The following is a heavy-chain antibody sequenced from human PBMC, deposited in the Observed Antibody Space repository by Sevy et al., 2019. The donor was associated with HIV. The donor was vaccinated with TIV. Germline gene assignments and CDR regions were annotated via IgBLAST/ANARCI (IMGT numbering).Heavy chain of an antibody. Sequence: GGSLRLSCEASGFTFNSHAMTWVRQAPGKGLEWVSAISGSGDSKYNAGSVKGPVTISRDNSKNIMYLHMTSLGADDTSVYYCAKSSLPYGDYHFDFWGQGTVVTVSS. CDR3: AKSSLPYGDYHFDF. V-gene: IGHV3-23*01. J-gene: IGHJ4*02. CDR2: ISGSGDSK. CDR1: GFTFNSHA. D-gene: IGHD4-17*01.